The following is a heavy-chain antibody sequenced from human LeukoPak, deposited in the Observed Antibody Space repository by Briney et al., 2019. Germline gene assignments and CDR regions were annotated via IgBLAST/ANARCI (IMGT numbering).Heavy chain of an antibody. V-gene: IGHV1-18*01. D-gene: IGHD3-10*01. CDR3: ARDLISYYYGSGSSP. J-gene: IGHJ5*02. CDR2: ISAYNGNT. Sequence: GASAKVSCKASGYTFTSYGISWVRQAPGQGLEWMGWISAYNGNTNYAQKLQGRVTMTTDTSTSTAYMELRSLRSDDTAVYYCARDLISYYYGSGSSPWGQGTLVTVSS. CDR1: GYTFTSYG.